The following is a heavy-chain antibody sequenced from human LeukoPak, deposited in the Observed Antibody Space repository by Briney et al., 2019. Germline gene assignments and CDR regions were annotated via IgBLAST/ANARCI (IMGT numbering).Heavy chain of an antibody. D-gene: IGHD2-15*01. Sequence: GGSLRLSCAASGFTFSSYGMHWVRQAPGEGLEWVAYIGYDGSKKYYSDSVKVRFTISRDNSKNTVHLQMNSLRAADTALYFCARDLGGIYYIAYWGQGTLVTVSS. CDR3: ARDLGGIYYIAY. V-gene: IGHV3-30*02. CDR1: GFTFSSYG. CDR2: IGYDGSKK. J-gene: IGHJ4*02.